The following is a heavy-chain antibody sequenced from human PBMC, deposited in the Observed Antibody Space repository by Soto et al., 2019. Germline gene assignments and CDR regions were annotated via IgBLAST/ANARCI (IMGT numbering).Heavy chain of an antibody. V-gene: IGHV4-34*01. CDR3: ARAIPGYSSSWFYS. CDR2: INRGGST. D-gene: IGHD6-13*01. CDR1: GGSFSGYY. J-gene: IGHJ5*01. Sequence: SETLSLTCAGYGGSFSGYYWSWIRQPPGKGLEWIGEINRGGSTNYNPSLKSRTTISVDTSKNQFSLKLASVTATDTAVYYCARAIPGYSSSWFYSRGQGTMGTGSP.